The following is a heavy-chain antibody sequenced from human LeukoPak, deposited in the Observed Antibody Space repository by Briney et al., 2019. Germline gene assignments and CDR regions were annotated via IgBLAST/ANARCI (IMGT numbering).Heavy chain of an antibody. CDR3: ARGALGGDLDY. J-gene: IGHJ4*02. V-gene: IGHV3-53*01. CDR1: RFTVSSNY. CDR2: IYSGGST. D-gene: IGHD2-21*02. Sequence: GGSLILSCAASRFTVSSNYMSSVRQAPGKGLEWVSVIYSGGSTYYADSVKGRFTISRDNSKNTLYLQMNSLRAEDTAVYYCARGALGGDLDYWGQGTLVTVSS.